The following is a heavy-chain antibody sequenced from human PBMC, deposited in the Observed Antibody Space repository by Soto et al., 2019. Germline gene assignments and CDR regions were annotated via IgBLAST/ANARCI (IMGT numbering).Heavy chain of an antibody. CDR1: GGSISSYN. CDR3: ERVILTGYGTGVDI. D-gene: IGHD3-9*01. Sequence: LSLTCTVSGGSISSYNWSWIRQPPGKGLEWIGYIYYSGSTNYNPSLKSRVTISVDTSKNQFSLKLSSVTAADTAVYYCERVILTGYGTGVDIWGQGTMDPVSS. CDR2: IYYSGST. V-gene: IGHV4-59*01. J-gene: IGHJ3*02.